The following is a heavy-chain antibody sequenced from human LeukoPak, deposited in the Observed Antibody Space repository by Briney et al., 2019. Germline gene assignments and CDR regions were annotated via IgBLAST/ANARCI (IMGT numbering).Heavy chain of an antibody. CDR1: GYTFTGHY. D-gene: IGHD6-19*01. CDR2: INTNTGST. J-gene: IGHJ4*02. CDR3: ARDPNTSGFKDY. V-gene: IGHV1-2*06. Sequence: ASVKVSCKASGYTFTGHYMHWVRQAPGQGLEWMGRINTNTGSTNYAQNFQGRVTMTRDTSITTAYMELRSLRSDGTAVYYCARDPNTSGFKDYWGQGALVTVSS.